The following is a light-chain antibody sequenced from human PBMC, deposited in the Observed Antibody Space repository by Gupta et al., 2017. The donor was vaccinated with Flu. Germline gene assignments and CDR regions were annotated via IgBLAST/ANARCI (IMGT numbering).Light chain of an antibody. CDR3: QQANNFPDT. J-gene: IGKJ3*01. CDR1: PGISTW. Sequence: DVQLTQSPPSVSASVGDTVTITCRASPGISTWLAWYQQKPGGAPKLLIFGGSHVETGVPSRFRGDASGTEFSLTISSLQPEESATYYCQQANNFPDTFGHGTKVDIK. V-gene: IGKV1-12*01. CDR2: GGS.